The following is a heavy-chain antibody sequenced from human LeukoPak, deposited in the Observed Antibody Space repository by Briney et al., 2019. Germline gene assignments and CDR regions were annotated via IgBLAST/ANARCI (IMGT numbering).Heavy chain of an antibody. CDR1: GYTFTGYY. CDR3: ARVQSEYYYDSSGYYY. D-gene: IGHD3-22*01. CDR2: INPNSGGT. J-gene: IGHJ4*02. Sequence: ASVKVSCKASGYTFTGYYMHWVRQAPGQGLEWMGRINPNSGGTNYAQKFQGRVTMTRDTSISTAYMELSRLRSDDTAVYYCARVQSEYYYDSSGYYYWGQGTLVTVSS. V-gene: IGHV1-2*06.